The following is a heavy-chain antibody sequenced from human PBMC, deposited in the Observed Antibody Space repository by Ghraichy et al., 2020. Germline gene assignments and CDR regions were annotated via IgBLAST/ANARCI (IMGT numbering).Heavy chain of an antibody. Sequence: GGSLRLSCAASGFTFSSYDMHWVRQATGKGLEWVSAIGTAGDTYYPGSVKGRFTISRENAKNSLYLQMNSLRAGDRAVYYCARVGSSSSLNYYGMDVWGQGTTVTVSS. CDR1: GFTFSSYD. CDR2: IGTAGDT. CDR3: ARVGSSSSLNYYGMDV. J-gene: IGHJ6*02. V-gene: IGHV3-13*01. D-gene: IGHD6-6*01.